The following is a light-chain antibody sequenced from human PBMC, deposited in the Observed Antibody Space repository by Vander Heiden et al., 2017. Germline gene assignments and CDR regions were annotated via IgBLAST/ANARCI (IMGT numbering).Light chain of an antibody. CDR1: SSDVGGYNC. Sequence: QAALTQPAYVPGSPGKSITISCTGTSSDVGGYNCVAWYQHHPGKAPKLMIYDVSNRPSGVSNRFSGSKSGNTASLTISGLQAEDEADYYCSSYTTSSTLVFGGGTKLTVL. J-gene: IGLJ2*01. CDR3: SSYTTSSTLV. V-gene: IGLV2-14*03. CDR2: DVS.